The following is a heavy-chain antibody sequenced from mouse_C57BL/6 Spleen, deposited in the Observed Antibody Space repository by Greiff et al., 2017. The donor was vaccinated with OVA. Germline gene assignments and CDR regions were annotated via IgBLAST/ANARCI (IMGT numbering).Heavy chain of an antibody. Sequence: QVQLQQPGAELVRPGTSVKLSCKASGYTFTSYWMHWVKQRPGQGLEWIGVIDPSDSYTNYNQKFKGKATLTVDTSSSTAYMQLSSLTSEDSAVYYCARWYYFDYWGQGTTRTVSS. J-gene: IGHJ2*01. CDR2: IDPSDSYT. CDR3: ARWYYFDY. CDR1: GYTFTSYW. V-gene: IGHV1-59*01.